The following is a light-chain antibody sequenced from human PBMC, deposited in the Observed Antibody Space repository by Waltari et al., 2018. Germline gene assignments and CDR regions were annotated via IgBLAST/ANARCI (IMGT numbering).Light chain of an antibody. CDR1: QSISKY. J-gene: IGKJ1*01. CDR2: HAS. CDR3: QHYESLPVT. Sequence: EIVLTQSPGTLSLSPGERATLSCRASQSISKYLAWYQQKPGQAPRLLIYHASSRAAGIPGRCSGSGSGTGFSLTISRLEPEDFAVYYCQHYESLPVTFGQGTKVEIK. V-gene: IGKV3-20*01.